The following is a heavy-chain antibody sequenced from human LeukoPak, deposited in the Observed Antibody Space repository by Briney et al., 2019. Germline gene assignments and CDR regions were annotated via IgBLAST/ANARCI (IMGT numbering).Heavy chain of an antibody. CDR1: GYTLTELS. J-gene: IGHJ3*02. CDR2: FDPEDGET. Sequence: GASVKVSCKVSGYTLTELSMHWVRQAPGKGLEWMGGFDPEDGETIYAQKFQGRVTMTEDTSTDTAYMELSSLRSEDTAVYYCAHRCYYDSSGYYCSAFDIWGQGTVVTVSS. V-gene: IGHV1-24*01. D-gene: IGHD3-22*01. CDR3: AHRCYYDSSGYYCSAFDI.